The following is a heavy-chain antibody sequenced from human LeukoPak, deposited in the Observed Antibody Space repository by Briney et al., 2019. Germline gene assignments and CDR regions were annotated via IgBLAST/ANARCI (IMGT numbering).Heavy chain of an antibody. Sequence: GASVKVSCKASGYTFTSYDINWVRQATGQGLEWMGWMNPNSGNTGYAQKFQGRVTMTRNTSISIAYMELSSLRSEDTAVYYCARECRSSTSCPSYGMDVWGQGTTVTVSS. CDR2: MNPNSGNT. CDR3: ARECRSSTSCPSYGMDV. J-gene: IGHJ6*02. V-gene: IGHV1-8*01. D-gene: IGHD2-2*01. CDR1: GYTFTSYD.